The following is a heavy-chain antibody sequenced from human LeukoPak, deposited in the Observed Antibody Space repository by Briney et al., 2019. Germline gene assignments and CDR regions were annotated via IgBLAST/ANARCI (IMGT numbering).Heavy chain of an antibody. V-gene: IGHV3-23*01. D-gene: IGHD6-13*01. Sequence: GGSLRLSCAASGFTFSSYAMSWVRQAPGKGLEWVSAISGSGGSTYYADSVKGRFTISRDNSKNTLYLQMNSLRAEDTAVYYCARDYKRDSSSWYQALHDAFDIWGQGTMVTVSS. CDR3: ARDYKRDSSSWYQALHDAFDI. CDR2: ISGSGGST. J-gene: IGHJ3*02. CDR1: GFTFSSYA.